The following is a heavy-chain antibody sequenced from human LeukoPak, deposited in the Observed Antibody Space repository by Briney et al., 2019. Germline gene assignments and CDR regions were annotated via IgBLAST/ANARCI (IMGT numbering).Heavy chain of an antibody. CDR2: TTHSGGT. V-gene: IGHV4-34*01. D-gene: IGHD3-16*01. CDR1: GVSFSAYY. J-gene: IGHJ4*02. Sequence: SETLSLTCGVYGVSFSAYYWSWIRQPPAKGLEWIGETTHSGGTNYNPSLKSRVSISGDTSRNQFSLKLTSVTAADTAVYYCARGRLRTNFDYWGQGTLVTVSS. CDR3: ARGRLRTNFDY.